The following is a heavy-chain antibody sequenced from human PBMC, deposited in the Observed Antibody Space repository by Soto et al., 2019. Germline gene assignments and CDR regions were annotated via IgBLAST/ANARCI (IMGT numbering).Heavy chain of an antibody. J-gene: IGHJ4*02. Sequence: QVQLQESGPGVVKPSETLSLTCDVSGDSSRGPYGSWLRQPPGKRLEWIAYISYSGTTNITPSLRSRVTISVDTSKKQFSLNLMSVTAADTAVYYCATGFNYYGAGTLKLDSWGRGTLVTVSS. V-gene: IGHV4-59*11. D-gene: IGHD3-10*01. CDR3: ATGFNYYGAGTLKLDS. CDR1: GDSSRGPY. CDR2: ISYSGTT.